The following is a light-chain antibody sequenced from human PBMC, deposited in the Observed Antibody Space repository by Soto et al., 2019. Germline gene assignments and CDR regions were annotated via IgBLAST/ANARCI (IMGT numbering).Light chain of an antibody. CDR1: PSVSSN. J-gene: IGKJ5*01. CDR2: GAS. V-gene: IGKV3-15*01. Sequence: EIVWTQSPGTLSLTPGKRATLSCRASPSVSSNFLAWYQQKPGQAPRLLIYGASSRATGIPARFSGSASGTEFTLTIRGLQSEDVAVYYCQQNKNWPPIICGQGTRRAIK. CDR3: QQNKNWPPII.